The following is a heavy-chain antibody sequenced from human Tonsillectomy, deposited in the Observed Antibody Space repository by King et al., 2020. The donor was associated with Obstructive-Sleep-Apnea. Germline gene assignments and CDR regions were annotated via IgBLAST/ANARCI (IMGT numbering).Heavy chain of an antibody. J-gene: IGHJ2*01. CDR2: IYYSGST. CDR1: GGSISSGGYY. Sequence: VQLQESGPGLVKPSQTLSLTCTVSGGSISSGGYYWSWIRQHPGKGLEWIGYIYYSGSTYYNPSLKSRVTISVDTSKNQFSLKLSSVTAADTAVYYCARERGYYDSSAYGYWYFDLWGRGTLVTVSS. D-gene: IGHD3-22*01. V-gene: IGHV4-31*03. CDR3: ARERGYYDSSAYGYWYFDL.